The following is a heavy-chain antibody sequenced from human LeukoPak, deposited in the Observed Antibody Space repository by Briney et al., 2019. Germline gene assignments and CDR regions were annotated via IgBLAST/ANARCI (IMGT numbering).Heavy chain of an antibody. CDR1: GFTFSNVW. D-gene: IGHD1-1*01. CDR3: TTDPRNGYYFDF. CDR2: IKSKSDGGTT. V-gene: IGHV3-15*01. J-gene: IGHJ4*02. Sequence: GGSLRLSCAVSGFTFSNVWMSWVRQAPGKGLEWVGRIKSKSDGGTTDYAAPVKGRFTFSRDDSRNTLYLQMNSLNTADPAVYYCTTDPRNGYYFDFWGQGTLVTVSS.